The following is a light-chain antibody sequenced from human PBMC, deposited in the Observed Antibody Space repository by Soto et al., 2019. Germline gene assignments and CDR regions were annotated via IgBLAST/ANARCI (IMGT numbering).Light chain of an antibody. V-gene: IGKV3-20*01. J-gene: IGKJ3*01. Sequence: EIVLTQSPGTLSLSPGERATLSCRASQSVSSSYLAWYLQKPGQAPRLLIYGAYSTATGTPDRFSGSGSGTDFTLTIRRLEPEDLAGYYCQQYGNSPSFTFGPGTKGDIK. CDR1: QSVSSSY. CDR3: QQYGNSPSFT. CDR2: GAY.